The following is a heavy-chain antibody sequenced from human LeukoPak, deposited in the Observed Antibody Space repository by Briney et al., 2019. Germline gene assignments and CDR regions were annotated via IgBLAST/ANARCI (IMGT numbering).Heavy chain of an antibody. Sequence: SETLSLTCTVSGGSISSGSYYWSWIRQPAGKGLEWIGRIYTSGSTNYNPSLKSRVTISVDTSKNQFSLKLSSVTAADTAVYYCARVPELKNLRDIVVHWFDPWGQGTLVTVSS. CDR3: ARVPELKNLRDIVVHWFDP. CDR2: IYTSGST. CDR1: GGSISSGSYY. J-gene: IGHJ5*02. D-gene: IGHD5-12*01. V-gene: IGHV4-61*02.